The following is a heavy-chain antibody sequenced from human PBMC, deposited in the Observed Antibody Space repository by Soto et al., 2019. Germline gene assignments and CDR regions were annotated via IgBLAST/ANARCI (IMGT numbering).Heavy chain of an antibody. V-gene: IGHV4-31*03. D-gene: IGHD3-22*01. J-gene: IGHJ3*02. CDR3: ARSTGGITMIVVVTDDAFDI. CDR1: GGSISSGGYY. CDR2: IYYSGST. Sequence: QVQLQESGPGLVKPSQTLSLTCTVSGGSISSGGYYWSWIRQHPGKGLEWIGYIYYSGSTYYNPSLKSRVTISVDTSKNQFSPKLSSVTAADTAVYYCARSTGGITMIVVVTDDAFDIWGQGTMVTVSS.